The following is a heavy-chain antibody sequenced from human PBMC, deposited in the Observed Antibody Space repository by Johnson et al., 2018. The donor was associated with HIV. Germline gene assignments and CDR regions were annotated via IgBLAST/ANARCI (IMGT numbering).Heavy chain of an antibody. V-gene: IGHV3-33*08. J-gene: IGHJ3*02. CDR2: IRYDGSNT. D-gene: IGHD2-15*01. Sequence: QVQLVESGGVVVQPGGSLRLSCAASGFTFDDYGMSWVRQAPGKGLEWVAFIRYDGSNTYYADSVKGRFTISRDNSKSTLYLQMNSLRADDTAVYYCVSDSAFAAFDIWGRGTMVSVSS. CDR1: GFTFDDYG. CDR3: VSDSAFAAFDI.